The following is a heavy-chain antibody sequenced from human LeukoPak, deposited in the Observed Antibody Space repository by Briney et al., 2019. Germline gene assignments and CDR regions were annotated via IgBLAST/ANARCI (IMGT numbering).Heavy chain of an antibody. Sequence: SETLSLTCTVSGASISSGNYYWGWIRQPPGKGLEWLGSIYYSGDTYNNPPLKSRVTISVDTAKSQFSLRLTSMTAADTAVYYCARTLHYGPGCIDYWGQGTLVTVSS. CDR1: GASISSGNYY. D-gene: IGHD3-10*01. J-gene: IGHJ4*02. V-gene: IGHV4-39*07. CDR3: ARTLHYGPGCIDY. CDR2: IYYSGDT.